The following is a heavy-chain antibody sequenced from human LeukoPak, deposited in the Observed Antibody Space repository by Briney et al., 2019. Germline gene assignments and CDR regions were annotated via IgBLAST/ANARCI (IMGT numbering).Heavy chain of an antibody. CDR3: VRGFFVRENPGSWYDP. CDR2: IYHSGST. V-gene: IGHV4-30-2*01. D-gene: IGHD3-10*02. J-gene: IGHJ5*02. CDR1: GDSISSGTYS. Sequence: KPSQTLSLTCAVSGDSISSGTYSWNWIRQPPGRGLEWIGYIYHSGSTYYNPSLKSRVTMSVDRSKNHFSLKLSSLTAADTAVYYCVRGFFVRENPGSWYDPWGQGTLVTVSS.